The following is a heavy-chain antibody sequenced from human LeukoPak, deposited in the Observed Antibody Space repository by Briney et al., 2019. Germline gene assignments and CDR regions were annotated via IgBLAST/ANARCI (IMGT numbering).Heavy chain of an antibody. D-gene: IGHD3-10*01. Sequence: ASVKVSCKASGYTFNTFDINWVRQATGQGPEWMGWVNPYNDKTVYAPKFQGRVSISSNNSINTAYMEFSGLKSDDTAVYYCARGRRLRVVTSWPIYYYYYMDVWGGGTTVTVSS. CDR3: ARGRRLRVVTSWPIYYYYYMDV. V-gene: IGHV1-8*03. CDR1: GYTFNTFD. CDR2: VNPYNDKT. J-gene: IGHJ6*03.